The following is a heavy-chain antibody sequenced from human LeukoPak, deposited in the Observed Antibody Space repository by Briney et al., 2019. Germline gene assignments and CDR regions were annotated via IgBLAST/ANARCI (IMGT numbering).Heavy chain of an antibody. CDR2: ISSSGSTI. CDR3: ARDSLQYSSSWYDSSFDY. J-gene: IGHJ4*02. CDR1: GFTFSSYE. V-gene: IGHV3-48*03. D-gene: IGHD6-13*01. Sequence: GGSLRLSRAASGFTFSSYEMNWVRQAPGKGLEWVSYISSSGSTIYYADSVKGRFTISRDNAKNSLYLQMNSLRAEDTAVYYCARDSLQYSSSWYDSSFDYWGQGTLVTVSS.